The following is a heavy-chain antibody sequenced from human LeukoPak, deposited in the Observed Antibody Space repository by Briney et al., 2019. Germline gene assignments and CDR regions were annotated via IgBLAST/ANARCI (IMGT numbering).Heavy chain of an antibody. CDR2: SSYNGNT. CDR1: GAYFTNYY. J-gene: IGHJ6*03. V-gene: IGHV4-59*08. Sequence: SETLSLTCTVSGAYFTNYYWSFIRQPPGKGLEWIGFSSYNGNTNYNPSLKSRVTISVDTSKNQFSLKLSSVTAADTAVYYCAARGYIVVVPTTKGGGPDNSYYFMDVWGKGTTVTISS. D-gene: IGHD2-2*01. CDR3: AARGYIVVVPTTKGGGPDNSYYFMDV.